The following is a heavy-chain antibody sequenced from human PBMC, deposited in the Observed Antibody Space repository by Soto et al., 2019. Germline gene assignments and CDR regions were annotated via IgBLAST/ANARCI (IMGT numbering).Heavy chain of an antibody. V-gene: IGHV3-15*01. CDR1: GFSFSDAW. J-gene: IGHJ4*02. Sequence: EVQLVESGGGLVKPGGSLRLSCAASGFSFSDAWMTWVRQAPGAGLEWVGRIKRKTDGGTTDYAAPVKGRFTISRDASTTTLYLQMNSLKTEDTAVYDCTTDPHSTGTKYWCQGTLVTVSS. D-gene: IGHD1-1*01. CDR2: IKRKTDGGTT. CDR3: TTDPHSTGTKY.